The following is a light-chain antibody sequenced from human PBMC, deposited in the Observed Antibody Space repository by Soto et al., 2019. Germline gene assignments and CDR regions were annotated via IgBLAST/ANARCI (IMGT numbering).Light chain of an antibody. V-gene: IGKV3-20*01. CDR2: AAS. CDR1: QSVSVNS. Sequence: EIVLTQSPGTLSLSPGERATLSFRASQSVSVNSLAWYQQKGGQAPRLLIYAASTRATGVPDRFSGTGSGTDFALTISRLETDDSAVYYCQQYGGSPFTFGPGTKGDIK. J-gene: IGKJ3*01. CDR3: QQYGGSPFT.